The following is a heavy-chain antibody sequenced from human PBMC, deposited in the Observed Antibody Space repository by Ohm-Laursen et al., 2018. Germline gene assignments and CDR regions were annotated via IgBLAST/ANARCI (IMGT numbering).Heavy chain of an antibody. CDR2: IYNSGST. Sequence: TLSLTCTVSGGSISSGGYYWSWIRQHPGKGLEWIGDIYNSGSTYYNPSLKSRVTISVDTSKNQFSLKLSSVTAADTAVYYCARDRGKQYYFDYWGQGTLVTVSS. D-gene: IGHD5-12*01. CDR3: ARDRGKQYYFDY. CDR1: GGSISSGGYY. V-gene: IGHV4-31*02. J-gene: IGHJ4*02.